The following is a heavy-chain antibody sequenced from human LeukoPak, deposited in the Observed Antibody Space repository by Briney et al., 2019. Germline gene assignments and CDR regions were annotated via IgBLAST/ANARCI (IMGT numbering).Heavy chain of an antibody. D-gene: IGHD2-21*02. J-gene: IGHJ3*02. Sequence: PSETLSLTCTVSGGSISSSSYYWGWIRQPPGKGLEWIGSIYYSGSTYYNPSLKSRVTISVDTSKNQFSPKLSSVTAADTAVYYCASRLSCGGDCYYAFDIWGQGTMVTVSS. CDR2: IYYSGST. CDR3: ASRLSCGGDCYYAFDI. CDR1: GGSISSSSYY. V-gene: IGHV4-39*07.